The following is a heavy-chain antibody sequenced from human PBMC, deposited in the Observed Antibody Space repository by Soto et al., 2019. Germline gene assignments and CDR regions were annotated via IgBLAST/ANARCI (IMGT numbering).Heavy chain of an antibody. D-gene: IGHD3-22*01. CDR2: IYHTGTT. Sequence: SSETLSLTCTVSGGSINSGDYSRTWIRQPPGKGLEWIGYIYHTGTTYYNMSLKSRVTISVDRSKNQFSLKLSSVTAADTAVYYCARGINYYDSSGDSWFDPWGQGTLVTVS. CDR1: GGSINSGDYS. CDR3: ARGINYYDSSGDSWFDP. V-gene: IGHV4-30-2*01. J-gene: IGHJ5*02.